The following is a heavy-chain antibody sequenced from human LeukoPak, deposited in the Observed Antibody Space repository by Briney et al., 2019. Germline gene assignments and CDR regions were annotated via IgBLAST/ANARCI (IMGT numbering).Heavy chain of an antibody. CDR3: ARERSYYYDSSGYPPVV. V-gene: IGHV3-23*01. CDR1: GFTFSSYA. CDR2: ISGSGGST. Sequence: GGSLRLSCAASGFTFSSYAMSWVRQAPGKGLEWVSAISGSGGSTYYADSVKGRFTISRDNSKNTLYLQMNSLRAEDTAVYYCARERSYYYDSSGYPPVVWGQRTLVTVSS. J-gene: IGHJ4*02. D-gene: IGHD3-22*01.